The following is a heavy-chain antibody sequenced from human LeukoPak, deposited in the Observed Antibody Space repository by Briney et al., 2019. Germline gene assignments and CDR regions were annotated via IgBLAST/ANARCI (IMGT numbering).Heavy chain of an antibody. D-gene: IGHD6-6*01. Sequence: GGSLRLSCAASGFTFSSYAMSWVRQAPGKGLEWVSAISGSGGSTYYADSVKGRFTISRDNSKNTLYLQMNSLRAEDTAVYYCANAGVKYSSFNWGQGTLVTVSS. CDR2: ISGSGGST. CDR1: GFTFSSYA. CDR3: ANAGVKYSSFN. V-gene: IGHV3-23*01. J-gene: IGHJ4*02.